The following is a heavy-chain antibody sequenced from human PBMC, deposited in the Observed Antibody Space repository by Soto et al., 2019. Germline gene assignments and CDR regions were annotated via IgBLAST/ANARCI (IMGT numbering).Heavy chain of an antibody. CDR2: IYWDDNQ. J-gene: IGHJ4*02. D-gene: IGHD2-15*01. CDR1: GVSLSTGGVG. V-gene: IGHV2-5*02. CDR3: AHMRAAKFDY. Sequence: QITLKESGPTLVKPTQTLPLTCNVSGVSLSTGGVGVGWIRQPTGKALEWLALIYWDDNQRTSPSLKSRLTITKDTSKNQVVLTMTNMAPEDTATYYCAHMRAAKFDYWGKGTLVTVSS.